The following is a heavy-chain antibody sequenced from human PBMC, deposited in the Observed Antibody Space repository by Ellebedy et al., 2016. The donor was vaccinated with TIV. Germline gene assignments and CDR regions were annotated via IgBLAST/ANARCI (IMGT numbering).Heavy chain of an antibody. Sequence: PGGSLRLSCAASGLIFSNYWMSWVRQAPGKGLEWVASIKGDGSTIYYVDSVKGRFTISRDNTKNSLYLQMNSLRAEDTAVYYCASEDPYYFDYWGQGTLVTVSS. V-gene: IGHV3-7*04. CDR1: GLIFSNYW. CDR3: ASEDPYYFDY. J-gene: IGHJ4*02. CDR2: IKGDGSTI.